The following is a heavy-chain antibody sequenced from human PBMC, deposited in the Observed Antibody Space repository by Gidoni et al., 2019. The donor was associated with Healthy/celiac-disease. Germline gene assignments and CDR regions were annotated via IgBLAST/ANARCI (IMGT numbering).Heavy chain of an antibody. D-gene: IGHD3-10*01. CDR2: IIPIFGTA. Sequence: QVQLGQPGAEAQKPGTSVKVSCTASGSTFSRYAISWVRQDPGQGLEWMGGIIPIFGTANYAQKFQGRVTITADEATSTADMELGSWRSEDTSVYYCAILGYGSGGIFDYWGQGTLVTVSS. J-gene: IGHJ4*02. CDR3: AILGYGSGGIFDY. CDR1: GSTFSRYA. V-gene: IGHV1-69*01.